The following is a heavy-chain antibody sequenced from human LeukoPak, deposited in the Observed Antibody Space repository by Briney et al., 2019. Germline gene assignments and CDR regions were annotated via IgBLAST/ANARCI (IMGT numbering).Heavy chain of an antibody. D-gene: IGHD6-19*01. Sequence: PSETLSLTCTVSGGSISFYYWNWIRQPARKGLEWIGRIYSTGSTNSNPSLKSRGTMSVDTSKNQFSLKLSSVTAADTAVYYCARDSGGRAVAATNNWFDPWGQGTLVTVSS. J-gene: IGHJ5*02. V-gene: IGHV4-4*07. CDR2: IYSTGST. CDR3: ARDSGGRAVAATNNWFDP. CDR1: GGSISFYY.